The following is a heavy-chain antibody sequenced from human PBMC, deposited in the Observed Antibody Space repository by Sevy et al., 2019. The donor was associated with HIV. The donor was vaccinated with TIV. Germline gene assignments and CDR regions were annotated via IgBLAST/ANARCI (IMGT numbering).Heavy chain of an antibody. J-gene: IGHJ4*02. CDR1: GDSLSDYY. Sequence: SETLSLTCTVSGDSLSDYYWSWIRQPPGKGLEWIAFFSYSGTTTYNPYLGSRGCILVDTSKNQFSLRLTSVTAADTALYYCARERLDDYSNFFFDYWGRGTQVTVSS. CDR3: ARERLDDYSNFFFDY. D-gene: IGHD4-4*01. V-gene: IGHV4-59*01. CDR2: FSYSGTT.